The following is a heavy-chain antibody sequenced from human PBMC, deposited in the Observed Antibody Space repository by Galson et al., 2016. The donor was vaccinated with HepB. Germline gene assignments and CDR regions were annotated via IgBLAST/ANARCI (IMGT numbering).Heavy chain of an antibody. Sequence: SVKVSCKASGYNFISFHLHWVRQAPGQGLKWVGIINPEGGSTIHAQKFQGRVTMTRDTSTSTVYLELSSLRSEDTAVYYCARASLWFGELFSDGMDVWGQGTTVTVSS. CDR1: GYNFISFH. D-gene: IGHD3-10*01. CDR2: INPEGGST. CDR3: ARASLWFGELFSDGMDV. J-gene: IGHJ6*02. V-gene: IGHV1-46*01.